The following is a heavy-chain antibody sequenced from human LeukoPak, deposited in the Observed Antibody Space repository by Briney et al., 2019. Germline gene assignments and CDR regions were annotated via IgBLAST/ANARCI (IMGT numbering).Heavy chain of an antibody. D-gene: IGHD3-10*01. CDR3: ARLWFGESNWFDP. CDR1: GFTFSYYT. CDR2: MYSGGST. J-gene: IGHJ5*02. Sequence: PGGSLRLSCAASGFTFSYYTMIWVRQAPGKGLEWVSVMYSGGSTNYAVSVKGRFIISRDNSKNTLYLQMNSVRAEDTAVYYCARLWFGESNWFDPWGQGTLVTVSS. V-gene: IGHV3-53*01.